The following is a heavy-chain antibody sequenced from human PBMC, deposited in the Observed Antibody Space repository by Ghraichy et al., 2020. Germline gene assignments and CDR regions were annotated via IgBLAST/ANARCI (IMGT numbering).Heavy chain of an antibody. CDR1: GFRFSDYA. V-gene: IGHV3-23*01. D-gene: IGHD3-16*01. Sequence: GSLRLSCAASGFRFSDYAMNWVRQAPGKGLEWVSGISGGGGSTNYADSVKGRFTISRGKSRNMVYLQMNSLRDEDTAIYYCAKGSTLWSRQYFDYWGQGTLVTVSS. CDR3: AKGSTLWSRQYFDY. J-gene: IGHJ4*02. CDR2: ISGGGGST.